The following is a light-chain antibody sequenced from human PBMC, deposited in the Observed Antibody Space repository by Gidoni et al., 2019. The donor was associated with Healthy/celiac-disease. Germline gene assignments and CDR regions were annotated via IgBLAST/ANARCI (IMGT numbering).Light chain of an antibody. J-gene: IGLJ2*01. V-gene: IGLV2-8*01. CDR3: SSYAGSQSV. CDR2: AVS. CDR1: SSDDGVYNY. Sequence: QSALTQPPSASGSPGQSVTISCPGTSSDDGVYNYVSWYQQHPGKAPKLMIYAVSKRPSGVPDRFSGSKSGNTASLTVSGLQAEDEADYYCSSYAGSQSVFGGGTKLTVL.